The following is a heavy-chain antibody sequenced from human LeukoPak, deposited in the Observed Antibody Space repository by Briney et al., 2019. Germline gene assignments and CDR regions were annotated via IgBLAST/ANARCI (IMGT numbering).Heavy chain of an antibody. V-gene: IGHV4-34*01. D-gene: IGHD5-18*01. Sequence: SETLSLTCAVYGGSFSGYYWSWIRQPPGKGLEWIGEINHSGSTNYNPSLKSRVTIAVETSKNQFSLKLSSVTAADTAVYYWARDGYSYGSVGNYMDVWGKGTTVTIS. J-gene: IGHJ6*03. CDR2: INHSGST. CDR3: ARDGYSYGSVGNYMDV. CDR1: GGSFSGYY.